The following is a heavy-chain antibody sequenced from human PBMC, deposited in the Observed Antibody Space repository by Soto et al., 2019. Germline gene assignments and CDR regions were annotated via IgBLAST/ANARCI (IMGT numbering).Heavy chain of an antibody. CDR3: ARYSGTDCSSTSCQTSPYYSGMDV. J-gene: IGHJ6*02. V-gene: IGHV1-69*13. CDR2: IIPIFGTA. Sequence: SVKVSCKASGGTFSSYAISWVRQAPGQGLEWMGGIIPIFGTANYAQKFQGRVTITADESTSTAYMELSSLRSEDTAVYYCARYSGTDCSSTSCQTSPYYSGMDVWGQGTTVTVYS. CDR1: GGTFSSYA. D-gene: IGHD2-2*01.